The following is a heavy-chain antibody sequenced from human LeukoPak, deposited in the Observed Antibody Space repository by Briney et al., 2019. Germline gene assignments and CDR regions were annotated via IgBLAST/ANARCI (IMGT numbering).Heavy chain of an antibody. J-gene: IGHJ1*01. V-gene: IGHV3-30*18. CDR2: ISYDGSNK. Sequence: PGGSLRLSCAASGFTFSSYALNWVRQAPGKGLEWVAVISYDGSNKYYADSVKGRFTISRDNSKNTLYLQMNSLRAEDTAVYYCAEDRYSYAFEYFQHWGQGTLVTVSS. CDR3: AEDRYSYAFEYFQH. CDR1: GFTFSSYA. D-gene: IGHD5-18*01.